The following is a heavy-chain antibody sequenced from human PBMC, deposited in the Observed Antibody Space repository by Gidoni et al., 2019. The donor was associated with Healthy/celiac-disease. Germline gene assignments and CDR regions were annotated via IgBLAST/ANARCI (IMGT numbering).Heavy chain of an antibody. CDR3: ARHASGGYGSGSYYKLPNRSDAFDI. V-gene: IGHV4-39*01. CDR2: IYYSGST. D-gene: IGHD3-10*01. Sequence: QLQLQESGPGLVKPSETLSLTCTVPGGSISSSSYHWGWIRQPPGKGLEWIGSIYYSGSTYYNPSLKSRVTISVDTSKNQFSLKLSSVTAADTAVYYCARHASGGYGSGSYYKLPNRSDAFDIWGQGTMVTVSS. CDR1: GGSISSSSYH. J-gene: IGHJ3*02.